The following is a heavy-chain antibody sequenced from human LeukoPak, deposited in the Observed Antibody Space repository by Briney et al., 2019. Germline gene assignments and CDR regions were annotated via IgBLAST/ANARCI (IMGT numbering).Heavy chain of an antibody. CDR2: IIPILGIA. D-gene: IGHD2-15*01. CDR1: GYTFTGYY. CDR3: ARDRSGAPLGDY. J-gene: IGHJ4*02. Sequence: SVKVSCKASGYTFTGYYMHWVRQAPGQGLEWMGRIIPILGIANYAQKFQGRVAITADKSTSTAYMELSSLRSEDTAVYYCARDRSGAPLGDYWGQGTLVTVSS. V-gene: IGHV1-69*04.